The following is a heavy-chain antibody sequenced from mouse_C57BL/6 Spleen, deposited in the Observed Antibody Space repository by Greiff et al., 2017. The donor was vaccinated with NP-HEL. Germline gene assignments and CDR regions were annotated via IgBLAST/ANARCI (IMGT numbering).Heavy chain of an antibody. CDR3: ARRGYGCAMDY. CDR1: GYTFTSYW. J-gene: IGHJ4*01. D-gene: IGHD2-2*01. CDR2: IDPSDSDT. V-gene: IGHV1-52*01. Sequence: QVQLQQPGAELVRPGSSVKLSCKASGYTFTSYWMHWVKQRPIQGLEWIGNIDPSDSDTHYNQKFKDKATLTVDKSSSTAYMQLSSLTSEDSAVYDCARRGYGCAMDYWGQGTSVTVSS.